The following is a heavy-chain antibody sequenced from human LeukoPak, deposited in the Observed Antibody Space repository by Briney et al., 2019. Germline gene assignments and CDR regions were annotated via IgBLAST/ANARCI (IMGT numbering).Heavy chain of an antibody. CDR2: ISGSGGST. CDR1: GFTFSSYG. J-gene: IGHJ4*02. Sequence: GGTLRLSCAASGFTFSSYGMSWVRQAPGKGLEWASAISGSGGSTHYADSVKGRFTISRDNSKNTLYLQMNSLRAEDTAVYYCAKATNRHLITMVRGVIITGDFDYWGQGTLVTVSS. D-gene: IGHD3-10*01. CDR3: AKATNRHLITMVRGVIITGDFDY. V-gene: IGHV3-23*01.